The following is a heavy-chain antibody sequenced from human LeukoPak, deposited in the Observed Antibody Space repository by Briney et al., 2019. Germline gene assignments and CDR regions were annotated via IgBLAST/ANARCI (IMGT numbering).Heavy chain of an antibody. CDR1: GGSISSGSYY. D-gene: IGHD3-3*01. J-gene: IGHJ3*02. Sequence: SETLSLTCTVSGGSISSGSYYWSWIRQPAGKGLEWIGRIYTSGSTNYNPSLKSRVTISVDTSKNQFSLKLSSVTAADTAVYYCASTLRVLRWDAFDIWGQGTMVTVSS. V-gene: IGHV4-61*02. CDR3: ASTLRVLRWDAFDI. CDR2: IYTSGST.